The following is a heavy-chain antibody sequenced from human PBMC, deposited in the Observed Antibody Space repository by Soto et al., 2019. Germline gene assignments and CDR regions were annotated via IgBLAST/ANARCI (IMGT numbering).Heavy chain of an antibody. CDR1: GGSFNDYY. Sequence: QVQLQQWGAGLLKPSETLSLTCAVYGGSFNDYYWSWIRQPPGKGLEWIGEINHSGITNYNPSLKRRVTISVDMSKNQFSLKLNSMTAADTAVYYCARGRKQLVLAYYDYYGMDVWGQGPTVTVSS. CDR2: INHSGIT. V-gene: IGHV4-34*01. D-gene: IGHD6-13*01. J-gene: IGHJ6*02. CDR3: ARGRKQLVLAYYDYYGMDV.